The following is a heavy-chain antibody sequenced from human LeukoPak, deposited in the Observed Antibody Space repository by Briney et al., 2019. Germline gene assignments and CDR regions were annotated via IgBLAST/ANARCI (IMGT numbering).Heavy chain of an antibody. J-gene: IGHJ5*02. CDR1: GYTFTGYY. Sequence: ASLKVSCKASGYTFTGYYMHWVRQAPGQGLEWMGWINPNSGGTNYAQKFQGWVTMTRDTSISTAYMELSRLRSDDTAVYYCARAVGGYYGSGTEDPFDPWGQGTLVTVSS. CDR2: INPNSGGT. D-gene: IGHD3-10*01. V-gene: IGHV1-2*04. CDR3: ARAVGGYYGSGTEDPFDP.